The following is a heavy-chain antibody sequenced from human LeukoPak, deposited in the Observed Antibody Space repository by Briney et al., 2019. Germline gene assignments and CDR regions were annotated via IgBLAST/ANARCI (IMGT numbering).Heavy chain of an antibody. CDR3: ARGYCSGGSCYSGPYYYYGMDV. CDR1: GYTFTSYD. Sequence: EASVKVSCKASGYTFTSYDINWVRQATGQGLEWMGWMNPNSGNTDYAQKFQGRVTMTRNTSISTAYMELSSLRSEDTAVYYCARGYCSGGSCYSGPYYYYGMDVWGQGTTVTVSS. J-gene: IGHJ6*02. CDR2: MNPNSGNT. D-gene: IGHD2-15*01. V-gene: IGHV1-8*01.